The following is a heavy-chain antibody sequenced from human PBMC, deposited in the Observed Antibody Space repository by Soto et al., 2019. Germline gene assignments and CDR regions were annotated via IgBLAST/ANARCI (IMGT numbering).Heavy chain of an antibody. V-gene: IGHV3-23*01. Sequence: GGSLRLSCAASRFTFSSYAMSWVRQAPGKGPEWVSAISGSGYSTYYADSVQGRFTISRDNSKNTLYLDMKNLRADDTAVYYCAKDLGGRPGSDWYFWLFDYWGQGALVTVSS. CDR1: RFTFSSYA. CDR2: ISGSGYST. D-gene: IGHD6-19*01. CDR3: AKDLGGRPGSDWYFWLFDY. J-gene: IGHJ4*02.